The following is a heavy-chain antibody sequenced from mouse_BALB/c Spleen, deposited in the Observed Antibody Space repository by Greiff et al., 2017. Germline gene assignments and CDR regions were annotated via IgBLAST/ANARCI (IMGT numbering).Heavy chain of an antibody. D-gene: IGHD1-1*01. V-gene: IGHV14-3*02. CDR3: ARFTTVPYYAMDY. CDR1: GFNIKDTY. J-gene: IGHJ4*01. Sequence: VQLQQSGAELVKPGASVKLSCTASGFNIKDTYMHWVKQRPEQGLEWIGRIDPANGNTKYDPKFQGKATITADTSSNKAYLQLSSLTSEDTAVYYGARFTTVPYYAMDYWGQGTSVTVSS. CDR2: IDPANGNT.